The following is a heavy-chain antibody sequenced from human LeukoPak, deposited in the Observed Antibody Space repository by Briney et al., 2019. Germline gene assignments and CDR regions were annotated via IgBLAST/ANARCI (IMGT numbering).Heavy chain of an antibody. CDR1: GNYW. Sequence: GGSLRLSCAASGNYWMHWVRQAPGKRLVWVSHINSDGSWTSYADSVKGRFTISKDNAKNTVYLQMNNLRAEDTAVYYCVSFYETYWGRGTLVTVSS. V-gene: IGHV3-74*01. CDR3: VSFYETY. D-gene: IGHD2-2*01. J-gene: IGHJ4*02. CDR2: INSDGSWT.